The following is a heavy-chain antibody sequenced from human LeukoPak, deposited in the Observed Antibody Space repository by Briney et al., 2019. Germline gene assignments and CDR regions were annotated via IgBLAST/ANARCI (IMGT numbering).Heavy chain of an antibody. CDR2: IKSKTDGGTT. Sequence: GGSLRLSCAASGFTFSSYAMSWVRQAPGKGLEWVGRIKSKTDGGTTDYAAPVKGRFTISRDDSKNTLYLQMNSLKTEDTAVYYCTTAYYYDSSGYYRDYWGQGTLVTVSS. CDR3: TTAYYYDSSGYYRDY. CDR1: GFTFSSYA. J-gene: IGHJ4*02. V-gene: IGHV3-15*01. D-gene: IGHD3-22*01.